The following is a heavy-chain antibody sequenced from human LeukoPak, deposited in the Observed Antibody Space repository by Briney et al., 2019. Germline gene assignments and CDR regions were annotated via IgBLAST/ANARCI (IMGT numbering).Heavy chain of an antibody. CDR2: IIPIFGTA. CDR3: ARATSCSGGSCYPGSYYYYYMDV. Sequence: GASVKVSCKASGGTFSSYAISWVRQAPRQGLEWMGGIIPIFGTANYAQKFQGRVTITTDESTSTAYMELSSLRSEDTAVYYCARATSCSGGSCYPGSYYYYYMDVWGKGTTVTVSS. J-gene: IGHJ6*03. D-gene: IGHD2-15*01. V-gene: IGHV1-69*05. CDR1: GGTFSSYA.